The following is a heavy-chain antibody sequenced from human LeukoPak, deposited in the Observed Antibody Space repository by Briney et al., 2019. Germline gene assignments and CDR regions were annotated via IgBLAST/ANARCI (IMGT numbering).Heavy chain of an antibody. CDR3: TTDGRHSGYSGYDLSHY. V-gene: IGHV3-15*01. J-gene: IGHJ4*02. CDR2: IKSKTDGGTT. CDR1: GFTFSDYT. D-gene: IGHD5-12*01. Sequence: GGSLRLSGVASGFTFSDYTMSWVRKAPGKGLEWFGRIKSKTDGGTTDYAAPVKGRFTISRDDSKNTLYLQMNSLKTEDTAVYYCTTDGRHSGYSGYDLSHYWGQGTLVTVSS.